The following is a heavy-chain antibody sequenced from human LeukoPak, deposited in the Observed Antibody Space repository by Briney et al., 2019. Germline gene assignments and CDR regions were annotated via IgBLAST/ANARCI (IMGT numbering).Heavy chain of an antibody. V-gene: IGHV3-23*01. CDR1: GFSFSSYG. Sequence: PGGSLRLSCAASGFSFSSYGINWVRQAPGKGLEWVSGISGSGDITYYADSVKGRFTISRDNSRNTLYLQMNSLRAKDTAVYYCARRSKSSAIWYYFDYWGQGTLVTVSS. CDR3: ARRSKSSAIWYYFDY. CDR2: ISGSGDIT. D-gene: IGHD6-25*01. J-gene: IGHJ4*02.